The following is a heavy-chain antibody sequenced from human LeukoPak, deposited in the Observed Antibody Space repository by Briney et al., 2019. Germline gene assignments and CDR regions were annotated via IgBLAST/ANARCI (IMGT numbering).Heavy chain of an antibody. CDR1: RYTFTSYV. CDR2: MNLNRGNT. CDR3: TRNAGVEYCSITSWYTGGWIDP. V-gene: IGHV1-8*01. Sequence: SVTVSCTASRYTFTSYVINWVRQATGQGVGGMGWMNLNRGNTGSAQTFQGRVTHTRNTSISTTCMERSSLISEDPAVYYTTRNAGVEYCSITSWYTGGWIDPWRQGTLLTLPS. J-gene: IGHJ5*02. D-gene: IGHD2-2*02.